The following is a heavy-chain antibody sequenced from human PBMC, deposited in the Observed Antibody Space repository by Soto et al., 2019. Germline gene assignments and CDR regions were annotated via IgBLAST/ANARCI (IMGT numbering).Heavy chain of an antibody. Sequence: QVQLVQSGAEVKKPGSSVKVSCKASGGTFSSYAISWVRQAPGQGLEWMGGIIPIFGTANYAQKFQGRVTITADESTSTAYMGLSSLRSEDTAVYYCARGLISSGYYYESSAFDYWGQGTLVTVSS. CDR2: IIPIFGTA. CDR1: GGTFSSYA. J-gene: IGHJ4*02. D-gene: IGHD3-22*01. V-gene: IGHV1-69*01. CDR3: ARGLISSGYYYESSAFDY.